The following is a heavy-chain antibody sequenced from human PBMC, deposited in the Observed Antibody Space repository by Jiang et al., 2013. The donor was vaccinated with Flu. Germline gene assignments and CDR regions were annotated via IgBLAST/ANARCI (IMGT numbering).Heavy chain of an antibody. CDR1: GYTFISYA. Sequence: KVSCKASGYTFISYAMHWVRQAPGQRLEWMGWITAANGNTKYSQKFQGRVTITRDTSANTAYMELSSLRSEDTAVYYCARGRYGDYGDYFDYWGQGTLVTVSS. J-gene: IGHJ4*02. CDR2: ITAANGNT. V-gene: IGHV1-3*01. CDR3: ARGRYGDYGDYFDY. D-gene: IGHD4/OR15-4a*01.